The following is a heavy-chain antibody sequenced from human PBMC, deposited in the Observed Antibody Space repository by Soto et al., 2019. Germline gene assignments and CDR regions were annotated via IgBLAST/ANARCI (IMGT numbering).Heavy chain of an antibody. J-gene: IGHJ4*02. Sequence: PSETLSLTCAVSGGSISSGGYSWSWIRQPPGKGLEWIGYIYHSGSTYYNPSLKSRVTISVDRSKNQFSLKLSSVTAADSAVYFCAREPLAHSYFDLWGQGTLVTVSS. V-gene: IGHV4-30-2*01. CDR2: IYHSGST. CDR1: GGSISSGGYS. CDR3: AREPLAHSYFDL.